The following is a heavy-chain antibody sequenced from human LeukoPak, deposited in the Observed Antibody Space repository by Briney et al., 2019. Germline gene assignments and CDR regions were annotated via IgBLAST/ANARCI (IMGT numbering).Heavy chain of an antibody. CDR2: IKQDGSEK. CDR1: GFTFSSNW. J-gene: IGHJ3*02. Sequence: GRSLRLSCAASGFTFSSNWMSWVRQAPGKGLEWVANIKQDGSEKYYVDSVKGRFTISRDNAKNSLYLQMNSLRAEDTAVYYCARGERWLQLVDAFDIWGQGTKVTVSS. V-gene: IGHV3-7*01. CDR3: ARGERWLQLVDAFDI. D-gene: IGHD5-24*01.